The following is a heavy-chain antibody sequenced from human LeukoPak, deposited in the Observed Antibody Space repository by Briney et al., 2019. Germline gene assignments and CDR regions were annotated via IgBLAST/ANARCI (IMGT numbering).Heavy chain of an antibody. D-gene: IGHD2-15*01. CDR3: AKDKALGYCSAGSCLYLDY. Sequence: GGSLRPSCAASGFTFDDYAIHWVRQAPGKGLEWVSLISGDGGNTYYADSVKGRFTLSRDNSKNSLYLQMNSLRSEDTAFYYCAKDKALGYCSAGSCLYLDYWGQGTLVTVSS. CDR2: ISGDGGNT. V-gene: IGHV3-43*02. CDR1: GFTFDDYA. J-gene: IGHJ4*02.